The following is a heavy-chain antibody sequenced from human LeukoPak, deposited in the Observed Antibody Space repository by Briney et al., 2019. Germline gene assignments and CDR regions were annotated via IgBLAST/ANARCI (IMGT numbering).Heavy chain of an antibody. V-gene: IGHV3-66*04. CDR3: ARHGSGSLYFDY. J-gene: IGHJ4*02. CDR1: GLTVSSNY. CDR2: IYSGGNA. D-gene: IGHD3-10*01. Sequence: TGGSLRPSCAASGLTVSSNYMSWVRQAPGKGLEWVSVIYSGGNAYQADSVKGRFIISRDKSKNTLYLQMNSLRAEDTAVYHCARHGSGSLYFDYWGQGTLVTVSS.